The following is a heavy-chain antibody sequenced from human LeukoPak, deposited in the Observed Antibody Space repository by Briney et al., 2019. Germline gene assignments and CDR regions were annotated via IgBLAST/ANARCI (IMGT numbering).Heavy chain of an antibody. V-gene: IGHV3-74*01. J-gene: IGHJ4*02. D-gene: IGHD3-10*01. CDR3: AKRGPGSPESGKYYFDY. CDR2: INSDGSST. CDR1: GFTLSSYW. Sequence: GGSLRLSCAASGFTLSSYWMHWVRQAPGKGLVWVSRINSDGSSTSYADSVKGRFTISRDNAKNTLYLQMNSLRAEDTAVYYCAKRGPGSPESGKYYFDYWGQGTLVTVSS.